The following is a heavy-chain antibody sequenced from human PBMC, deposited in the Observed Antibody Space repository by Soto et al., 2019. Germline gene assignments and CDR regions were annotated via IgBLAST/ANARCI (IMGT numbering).Heavy chain of an antibody. D-gene: IGHD3-10*01. V-gene: IGHV4-30-2*01. Sequence: QLQLQESGSGLVKPSQTLSLTCAVSGGSISSGGYSWSWIRQPPGKGLEWIGYIYHSGSTYYNPYLKSRVTISVDRSKNQFSLKLSSVTAADTAVYYCARSTLRYYYGSGSFYGMDVWGQGTTVTVSS. J-gene: IGHJ6*02. CDR2: IYHSGST. CDR3: ARSTLRYYYGSGSFYGMDV. CDR1: GGSISSGGYS.